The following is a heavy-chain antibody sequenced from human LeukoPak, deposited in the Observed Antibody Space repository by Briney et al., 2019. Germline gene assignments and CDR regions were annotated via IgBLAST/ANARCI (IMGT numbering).Heavy chain of an antibody. CDR2: ISYEGSNK. CDR3: AQDGAAATTADY. Sequence: GGSLRLSWAAAGFTCSSYGMQWVRQAPVNGLEWGAVISYEGSNKYYAGSVKGRCTISRDNSKTTLYLQINSLRAAHTAVSYRAQDGAAATTADYWGQGTLVTVSS. D-gene: IGHD6-13*01. V-gene: IGHV3-30*18. CDR1: GFTCSSYG. J-gene: IGHJ4*02.